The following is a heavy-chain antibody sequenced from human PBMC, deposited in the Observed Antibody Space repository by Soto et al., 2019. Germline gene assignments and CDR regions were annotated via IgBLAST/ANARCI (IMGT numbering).Heavy chain of an antibody. CDR1: GFTFSDYY. J-gene: IGHJ5*02. CDR3: ARDIGEYCSGGSCYSVDP. Sequence: LRLSCAASGFTFSDYYMSWIRQAPGKGLEWVSYISSSSSYTNYADSVKGRFTISRDNAKNSLYLQMNSLRAEDTAVYYCARDIGEYCSGGSCYSVDPWGQGTLVTVSS. CDR2: ISSSSSYT. V-gene: IGHV3-11*06. D-gene: IGHD2-15*01.